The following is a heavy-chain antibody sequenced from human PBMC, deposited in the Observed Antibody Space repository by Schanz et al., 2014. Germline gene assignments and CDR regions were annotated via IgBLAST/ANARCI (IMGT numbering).Heavy chain of an antibody. J-gene: IGHJ4*02. D-gene: IGHD3-10*01. V-gene: IGHV3-33*01. CDR1: GLNFDYYG. CDR2: IGYDGSEK. CDR3: ARYSIPIQGVPMDI. Sequence: QVQLVESGGGVVQPGRSLRLSCATSGLNFDYYGMNWVRQAPGKGLEWVANIGYDGSEKYYVDSVKGRFTISRDNSKGTLYMQMSGLTPGDTAVYYCARYSIPIQGVPMDIWGQGTLVIVSS.